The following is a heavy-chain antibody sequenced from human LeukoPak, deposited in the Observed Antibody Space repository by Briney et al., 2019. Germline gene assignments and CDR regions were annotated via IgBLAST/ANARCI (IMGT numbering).Heavy chain of an antibody. D-gene: IGHD2-21*02. V-gene: IGHV3-15*01. Sequence: PGGSLRLSCAASGFTFSNAWMSWVPKAPGKGREGVGRIKSKTDGGKTDYAAPVKGRFTISRDDSKNTLYLQMNSLKTEDTAVYYCTTDKVTANDYWGQGTLVTVSS. CDR3: TTDKVTANDY. CDR2: IKSKTDGGKT. J-gene: IGHJ4*02. CDR1: GFTFSNAW.